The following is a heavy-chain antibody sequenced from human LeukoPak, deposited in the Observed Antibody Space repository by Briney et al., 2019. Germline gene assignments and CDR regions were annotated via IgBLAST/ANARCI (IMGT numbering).Heavy chain of an antibody. V-gene: IGHV4-4*02. CDR2: IYHSGST. Sequence: PSETLSFTCAVSGGSISSRNWWHWVRQPPGKGLEWIGEIYHSGSTNYNPSLKSRVTISVDESKNQFSLKLNSVTAADTAVYYCAKEADGGKGPNLDYWGQGTLVTVSS. D-gene: IGHD4-23*01. CDR3: AKEADGGKGPNLDY. CDR1: GGSISSRNW. J-gene: IGHJ4*02.